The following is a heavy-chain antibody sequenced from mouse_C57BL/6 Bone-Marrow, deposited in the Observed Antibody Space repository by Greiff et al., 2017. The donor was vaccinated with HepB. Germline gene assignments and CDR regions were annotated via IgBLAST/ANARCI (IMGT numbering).Heavy chain of an antibody. CDR2: IDPSDSET. J-gene: IGHJ3*01. V-gene: IGHV1-52*01. CDR3: ARRRYEGYYELAY. D-gene: IGHD2-3*01. CDR1: GYTFTSYW. Sequence: QVQLQQPGAELVRPGSSVKLSCKASGYTFTSYWMHWVKQRPIQGLEWIGNIDPSDSETHYNQKFKDKATLTVDKSSSTAYMQLSSLTSEDAAVYYCARRRYEGYYELAYWGQGTLVTVSA.